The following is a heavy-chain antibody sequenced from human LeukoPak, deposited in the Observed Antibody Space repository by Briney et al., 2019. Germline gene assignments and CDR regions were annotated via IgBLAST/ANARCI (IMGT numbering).Heavy chain of an antibody. Sequence: PGGSLRLSCAASGFMFDDYAMHWVRHAPGKGLEWVSGISWNSGTLAYADSVKGRFTISRDNAKNSLYLQMNSLRAEDTAVYYCARARNDYGDYVFDFWGQGTLVTVSS. V-gene: IGHV3-9*01. J-gene: IGHJ4*02. CDR3: ARARNDYGDYVFDF. CDR1: GFMFDDYA. D-gene: IGHD4-17*01. CDR2: ISWNSGTL.